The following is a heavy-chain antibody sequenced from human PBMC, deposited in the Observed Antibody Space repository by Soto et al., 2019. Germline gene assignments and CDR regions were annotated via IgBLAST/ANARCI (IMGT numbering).Heavy chain of an antibody. J-gene: IGHJ4*02. CDR2: IIPIFGTA. CDR3: AGFGLGYGDYGLDY. CDR1: GGTFSSYA. V-gene: IGHV1-69*01. D-gene: IGHD4-17*01. Sequence: GASVKVSCKASGGTFSSYAISWVRQAPGQGLEWMGGIIPIFGTANYAQKFQGRVTSTADESTSTAYMELSSLRSEDTAVYYCAGFGLGYGDYGLDYWGQGTLVTVSS.